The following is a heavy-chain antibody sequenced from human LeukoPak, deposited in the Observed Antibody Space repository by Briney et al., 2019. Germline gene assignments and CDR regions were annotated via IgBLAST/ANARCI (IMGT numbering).Heavy chain of an antibody. CDR1: GFTFSSYW. Sequence: GGSLRLSCAAPGFTFSSYWMTWIRPAPGKGLEWVANIKQDGGEKYYVDSVKGRFTISRDNAKNSLYLQMNSLRAEDTAVYYCARDTGGGYSCYDCWGQGTLVTVSS. CDR2: IKQDGGEK. D-gene: IGHD5-18*01. CDR3: ARDTGGGYSCYDC. J-gene: IGHJ4*02. V-gene: IGHV3-7*01.